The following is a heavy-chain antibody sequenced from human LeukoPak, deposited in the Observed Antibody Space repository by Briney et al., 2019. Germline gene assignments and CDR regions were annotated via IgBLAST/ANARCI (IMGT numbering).Heavy chain of an antibody. CDR2: ISYDGSNK. J-gene: IGHJ4*02. Sequence: AGGSLRLSCAASGFTFSSYGMHWVRQAPGKGLEWVAVISYDGSNKYSADSVKGRFTISRDNSKNTLYLQMNSLRAEDTAVYYCAKVPYYYDSSGSFYFDYWGQGTLVTVSS. CDR3: AKVPYYYDSSGSFYFDY. CDR1: GFTFSSYG. V-gene: IGHV3-30*18. D-gene: IGHD3-22*01.